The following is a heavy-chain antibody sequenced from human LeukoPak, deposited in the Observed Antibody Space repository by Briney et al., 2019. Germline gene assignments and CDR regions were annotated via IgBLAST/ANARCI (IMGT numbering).Heavy chain of an antibody. CDR1: GGTFSSYA. CDR2: IIPIFGTA. CDR3: ARDREAVAKRNWYFDL. D-gene: IGHD6-19*01. Sequence: SVKVSCKASGGTFSSYAISWVRQAPGQGLEWMGGIIPIFGTANYAQKFQGRVTITADESTSTAYMELSSLRSEDTAVYYCARDREAVAKRNWYFDLWGRGTLVTVSS. V-gene: IGHV1-69*13. J-gene: IGHJ2*01.